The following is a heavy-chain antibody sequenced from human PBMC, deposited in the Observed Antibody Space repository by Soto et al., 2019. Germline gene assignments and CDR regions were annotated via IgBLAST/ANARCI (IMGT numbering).Heavy chain of an antibody. D-gene: IGHD3-10*01. CDR1: GYTLTELS. CDR2: FDPEDGET. CDR3: AIGPTVLLWFGESQTPFDY. J-gene: IGHJ4*02. V-gene: IGHV1-24*01. Sequence: ASVKVSCKVSGYTLTELSMHWVRQAPGKGLEWMGGFDPEDGETIYAQKFQGRVTMTEDTSTDTAYMELSSLRSEDTAVYYCAIGPTVLLWFGESQTPFDYWGQGTLVTVSS.